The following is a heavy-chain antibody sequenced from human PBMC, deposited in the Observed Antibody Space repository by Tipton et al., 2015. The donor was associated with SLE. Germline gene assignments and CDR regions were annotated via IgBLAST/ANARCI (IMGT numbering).Heavy chain of an antibody. Sequence: TLSLTCTVYGGSFSGHYWSWIRQAPGKGLEWIGEINHSGNTKYNPSLRSRVTISLDTPKNQFSLKLSSVTAADTAVYYCARSYDSVWGSYRYYYNYMDVWGKGTTVTVSS. CDR2: INHSGNT. V-gene: IGHV4-34*01. CDR1: GGSFSGHY. CDR3: ARSYDSVWGSYRYYYNYMDV. J-gene: IGHJ6*03. D-gene: IGHD3-16*02.